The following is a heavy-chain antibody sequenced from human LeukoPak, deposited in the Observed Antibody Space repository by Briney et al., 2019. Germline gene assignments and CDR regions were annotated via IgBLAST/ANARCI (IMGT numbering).Heavy chain of an antibody. CDR3: ARSYYYGMDV. J-gene: IGHJ6*02. Sequence: SETLSLTCSFYGGSLSGYYWSWIRQSPGKGLEWIGDINESGSTTYNPSLKSRVTISVDTPKNQFSLKLSSVTAADTAVYYCARSYYYGMDVWGQGTTVTVSS. CDR1: GGSLSGYY. V-gene: IGHV4-34*01. CDR2: INESGST.